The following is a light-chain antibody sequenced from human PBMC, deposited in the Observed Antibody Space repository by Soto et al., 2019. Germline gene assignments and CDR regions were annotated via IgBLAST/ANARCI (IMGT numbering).Light chain of an antibody. J-gene: IGLJ2*01. CDR1: SGHSSYA. Sequence: QPVLTQSPSASASLGALVKLTCTLSSGHSSYAIAWHQQQPEKGPRYLMKLNSDGSHSKGDGIPDRFSGSSSGAERYLTISSLQSEDEADYYCQTWGTGIPGVFGGGTQLTVL. CDR3: QTWGTGIPGV. V-gene: IGLV4-69*01. CDR2: LNSDGSH.